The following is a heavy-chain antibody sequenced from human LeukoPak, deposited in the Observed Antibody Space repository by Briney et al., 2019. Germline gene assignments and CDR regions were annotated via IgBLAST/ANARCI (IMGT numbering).Heavy chain of an antibody. J-gene: IGHJ3*02. Sequence: GASVKVSCKVSGYTLTELSMHWVRQAPGKGLEWMGGFDPEDGETIYAQKFQGRVTMTEDTSTDTAYMELSSLRSGDTAVYYCARGLTNDYVWGSYRYLNAFDIWGQGTMVTVSS. D-gene: IGHD3-16*02. CDR2: FDPEDGET. CDR1: GYTLTELS. V-gene: IGHV1-24*01. CDR3: ARGLTNDYVWGSYRYLNAFDI.